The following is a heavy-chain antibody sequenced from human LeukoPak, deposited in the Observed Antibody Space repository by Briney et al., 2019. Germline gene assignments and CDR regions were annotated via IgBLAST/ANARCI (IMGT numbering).Heavy chain of an antibody. CDR1: GYTFTDYN. CDR2: IIPILGIA. J-gene: IGHJ4*02. D-gene: IGHD6-13*01. Sequence: GASVKVSCKTSGYTFTDYNMHWVRQAPGQGLEWMGRIIPILGIANYAQKFQGRVTITADKSTSTAYMELSSLRSEDTAVYYCAREGQQLAGPGFDYWGQGTLVTVSS. V-gene: IGHV1-69*04. CDR3: AREGQQLAGPGFDY.